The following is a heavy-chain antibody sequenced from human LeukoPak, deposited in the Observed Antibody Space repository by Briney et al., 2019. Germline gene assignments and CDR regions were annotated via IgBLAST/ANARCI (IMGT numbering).Heavy chain of an antibody. Sequence: GASVKVSCKASGYTFTGYYMHWVRQAPGQGLEWMGWINPNSGGTNYAQKFQGRVTMTRNTSISTAYMELSSLRSEDTAVYYCARGRLRYCSSTSCYFYWGQGTLVTVSS. V-gene: IGHV1-2*02. CDR2: INPNSGGT. CDR1: GYTFTGYY. CDR3: ARGRLRYCSSTSCYFY. J-gene: IGHJ4*02. D-gene: IGHD2-2*01.